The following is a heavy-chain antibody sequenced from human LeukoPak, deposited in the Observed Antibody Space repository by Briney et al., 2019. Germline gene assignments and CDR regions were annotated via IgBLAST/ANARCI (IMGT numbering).Heavy chain of an antibody. J-gene: IGHJ2*01. V-gene: IGHV4-4*07. CDR2: IYSSGDT. CDR1: GGPISNYY. D-gene: IGHD3-22*01. Sequence: SGTLSLTCTVSGGPISNYYWTWIRQPAGKGLEWIGRIYSSGDTNYNPSLKSRLSMSVDTSKNQFSLKMSSVTAADTAVYYCARDYYSDTSACYWYFDLWGRGTLVTVSS. CDR3: ARDYYSDTSACYWYFDL.